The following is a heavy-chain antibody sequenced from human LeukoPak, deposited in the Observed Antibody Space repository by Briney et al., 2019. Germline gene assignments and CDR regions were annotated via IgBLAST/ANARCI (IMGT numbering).Heavy chain of an antibody. CDR1: GFTFTSYS. CDR3: AKGGKWDVTPFDY. CDR2: ISGGGGST. V-gene: IGHV3-23*01. Sequence: GGSLRLSCAASGFTFTSYSMNWVHQAPGKGLEWVSTISGGGGSTYYADSVKGRFTISRDNSKNTLYLQVNSLRAEDTAVYYCAKGGKWDVTPFDYWGQGTLVTVSS. J-gene: IGHJ4*02. D-gene: IGHD1-26*01.